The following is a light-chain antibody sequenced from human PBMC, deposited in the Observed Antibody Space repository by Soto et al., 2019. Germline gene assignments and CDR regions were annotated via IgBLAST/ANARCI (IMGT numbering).Light chain of an antibody. CDR2: WAS. Sequence: DIVLTQSPASLTVSLGEGATIECKSSQTVFYTSNVKTYLSWFQQKPGQPPKLLIYWASTRASGVPERFSGSGSETHFTLTINNVQAEDVASYFCQQSYTTPYTFGQGTKL. CDR3: QQSYTTPYT. J-gene: IGKJ2*01. CDR1: QTVFYTSNVKTY. V-gene: IGKV4-1*01.